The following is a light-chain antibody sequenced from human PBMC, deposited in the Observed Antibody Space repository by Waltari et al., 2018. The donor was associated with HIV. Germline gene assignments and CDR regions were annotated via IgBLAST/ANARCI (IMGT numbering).Light chain of an antibody. J-gene: IGKJ2*02. CDR2: GAS. V-gene: IGKV3-15*01. Sequence: EIVMTQSPATLSVSPGERATLSCRASQSVNSNLAWYQQKPGQAPRLLIYGASTRATGIPARFSGSGSGTEFTLTISSLQSEDFAVYYCQHYNNWPPWTFGQGPSWRSN. CDR3: QHYNNWPPWT. CDR1: QSVNSN.